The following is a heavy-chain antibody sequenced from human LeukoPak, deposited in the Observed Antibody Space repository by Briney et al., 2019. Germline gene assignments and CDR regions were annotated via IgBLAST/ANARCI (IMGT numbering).Heavy chain of an antibody. CDR3: ARDFTGFDY. J-gene: IGHJ4*02. V-gene: IGHV3-30-3*01. CDR1: GFTFSSYA. CDR2: ISYDGSNK. D-gene: IGHD3-16*01. Sequence: GGSLRLSCAASGFTFSSYAMHWVRQAPGKGLEWVAVISYDGSNKYYADSVKGRFTISRDNSKNTLYLQMNSLRAEDTAVYYCARDFTGFDYWGQGTLVTVSS.